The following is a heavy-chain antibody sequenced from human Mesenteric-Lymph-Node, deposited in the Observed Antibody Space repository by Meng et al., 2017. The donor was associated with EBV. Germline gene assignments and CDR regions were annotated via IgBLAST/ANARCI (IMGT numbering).Heavy chain of an antibody. V-gene: IGHV1-18*01. CDR1: GYTFTTHG. CDR2: IGGNNGNT. D-gene: IGHD5-18*01. CDR3: ARDQLWPETPDY. J-gene: IGHJ4*02. Sequence: QCQVVQSGPEVKKPWAAVKVSCKTSGYTFTTHGITWVRQAPGQGLEWMGWIGGNNGNTFYAEEFQGRVTMTTDTSTNTVHMELRSLISDDTALYYCARDQLWPETPDYWGQGTLVTVSS.